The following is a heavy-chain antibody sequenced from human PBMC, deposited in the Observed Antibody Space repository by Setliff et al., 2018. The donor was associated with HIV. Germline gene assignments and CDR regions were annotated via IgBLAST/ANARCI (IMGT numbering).Heavy chain of an antibody. CDR3: AICGGDCYSLDY. D-gene: IGHD2-21*02. V-gene: IGHV4-39*01. J-gene: IGHJ4*02. CDR2: FYYNGDS. CDR1: GDSVNDRSYF. Sequence: KTSETLSLTCTVSGDSVNDRSYFWGWIRQPPGKGLEWIGTFYYNGDSRYNPSLKSRVTISVDTSKNAFSLKLSSVAAADTAVYYCAICGGDCYSLDYWGQGTLVTVSS.